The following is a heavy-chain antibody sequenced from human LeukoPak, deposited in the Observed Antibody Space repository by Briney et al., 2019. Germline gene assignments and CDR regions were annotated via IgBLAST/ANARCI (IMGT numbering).Heavy chain of an antibody. CDR1: GFTFSLYG. CDR3: AKDAQRGFDYRNSLEY. Sequence: GRSLRLSCAASGFTFSLYGMHGVRQAPGRGLEWVAVIWNERSNKYYADSVKGIFTISRDNSQNTVDLHMNSLRAEDTAVYYCAKDAQRGFDYRNSLEYWGRETLVSVSS. D-gene: IGHD4-11*01. V-gene: IGHV3-33*06. J-gene: IGHJ4*02. CDR2: IWNERSNK.